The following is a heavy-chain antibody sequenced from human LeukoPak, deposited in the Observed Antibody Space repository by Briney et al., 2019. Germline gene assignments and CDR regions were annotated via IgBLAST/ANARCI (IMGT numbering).Heavy chain of an antibody. CDR3: AKDRDGSSWPTFDY. CDR1: GFAFDNYA. J-gene: IGHJ4*02. Sequence: GGSLRLSCAASGFAFDNYAMHWVRQAPGKGLEWVSLISWDGRSTYYADSVKGRFTISRDNSKNSLFLQMNSLRPEDTALYYCAKDRDGSSWPTFDYWGQGTLVTVSS. V-gene: IGHV3-43D*03. D-gene: IGHD6-13*01. CDR2: ISWDGRST.